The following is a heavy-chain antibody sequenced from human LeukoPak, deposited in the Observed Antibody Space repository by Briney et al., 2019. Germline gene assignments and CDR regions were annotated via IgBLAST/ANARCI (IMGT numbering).Heavy chain of an antibody. CDR1: GGSFSGYY. CDR3: ARLSRIYGAADY. V-gene: IGHV4-34*01. D-gene: IGHD4-17*01. CDR2: INHSGST. J-gene: IGHJ4*02. Sequence: PSETLSLTCAVYGGSFSGYYWSWIRQPPGKGLEWIGEINHSGSTNYNPSLKSRVTISVDTSKNQFSLKLSSVTAADTAVYYCARLSRIYGAADYWGQGTLVTVSS.